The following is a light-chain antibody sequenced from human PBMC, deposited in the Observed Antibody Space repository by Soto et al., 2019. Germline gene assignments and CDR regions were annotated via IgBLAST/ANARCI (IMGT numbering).Light chain of an antibody. Sequence: QSVLTQPASVSGSPGQSITISCTGTSSDVGGYNHVSWYQQHPGKAPKLMIYDVSNRPSGVSNRFSGSKSGNTASRTISGLQAEDEADYYCSSYTSSSTRVFGTGTKVTVL. J-gene: IGLJ1*01. V-gene: IGLV2-14*01. CDR2: DVS. CDR3: SSYTSSSTRV. CDR1: SSDVGGYNH.